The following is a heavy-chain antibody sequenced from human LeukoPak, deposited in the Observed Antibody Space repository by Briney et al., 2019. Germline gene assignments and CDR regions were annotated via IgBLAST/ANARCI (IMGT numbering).Heavy chain of an antibody. J-gene: IGHJ6*03. Sequence: ASVKVSCKASGYTFTSYYMHWVRQAPGQGLEWMGIINPSGGSTSYAQKFQGRVTMTRDTSTSTVYMELSSLRSEDTAVYYCARAALIAVAGNLGDYYYYYMDVWGKGTTVTISS. CDR3: ARAALIAVAGNLGDYYYYYMDV. V-gene: IGHV1-46*01. CDR1: GYTFTSYY. D-gene: IGHD6-19*01. CDR2: INPSGGST.